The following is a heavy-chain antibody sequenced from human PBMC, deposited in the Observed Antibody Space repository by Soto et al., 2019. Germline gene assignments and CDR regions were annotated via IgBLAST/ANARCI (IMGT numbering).Heavy chain of an antibody. CDR2: ISGSGGST. D-gene: IGHD6-25*01. CDR1: GFTFSSYA. Sequence: PGGSLRLSCPASGFTFSSYAMSWVRQAPGKGLERVSAISGSGGSTYYADSVKGRFTISRDNSRNTLDLQMHSLRAEDTAIYYCAKFFVETGGSSGWPWSFHFWGQGTLVTVSS. V-gene: IGHV3-23*01. J-gene: IGHJ4*02. CDR3: AKFFVETGGSSGWPWSFHF.